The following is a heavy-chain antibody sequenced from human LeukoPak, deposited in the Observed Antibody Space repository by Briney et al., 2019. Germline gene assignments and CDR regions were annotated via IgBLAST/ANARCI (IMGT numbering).Heavy chain of an antibody. V-gene: IGHV3-30*18. CDR1: GFTFSSYG. D-gene: IGHD3-10*01. CDR3: AKDSFRESSN. J-gene: IGHJ4*02. CDR2: ISYDGSNK. Sequence: GRSLRLSCAASGFTFSSYGMHWVRQAPGKGLEWVAVISYDGSNKYYADSVKGRFTISRDNSKNTLYLQMNSLRAEDTAVYYCAKDSFRESSNWGQGTLVTVSS.